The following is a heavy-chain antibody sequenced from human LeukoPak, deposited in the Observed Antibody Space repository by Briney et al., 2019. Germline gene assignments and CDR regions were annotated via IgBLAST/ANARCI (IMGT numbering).Heavy chain of an antibody. CDR3: AKTPYSSDWYGYWFDP. J-gene: IGHJ5*02. CDR2: ISGSGGAT. CDR1: GFTFGNIA. Sequence: SGGSLRLSCAASGFTFGNIAMSWVRQAPGKGLEWVSSISGSGGATYYVDSVKGRFTISRDNSKNTLYLQMNSLRAEDTAVYYCAKTPYSSDWYGYWFDPWGQGTLVTVSS. D-gene: IGHD6-13*01. V-gene: IGHV3-23*01.